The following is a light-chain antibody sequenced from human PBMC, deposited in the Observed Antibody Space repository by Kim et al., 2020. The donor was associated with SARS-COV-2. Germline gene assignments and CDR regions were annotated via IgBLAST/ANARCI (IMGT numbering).Light chain of an antibody. J-gene: IGLJ1*01. CDR1: SSDVGIYNY. CDR2: DVS. V-gene: IGLV2-14*03. Sequence: GQSITISCTGTSSDVGIYNYVSWYQQHPGKAPKVMIYDVSKRPSGVSNRFSGSKSGNTASLTISGLQAEDEADYYCTSYTSSGTYVFGTGTKVTVL. CDR3: TSYTSSGTYV.